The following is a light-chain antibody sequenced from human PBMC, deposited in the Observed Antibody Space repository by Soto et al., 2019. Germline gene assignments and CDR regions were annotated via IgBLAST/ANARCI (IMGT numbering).Light chain of an antibody. V-gene: IGKV1-5*01. Sequence: DIQKIQSPSTLSAYVGDRVTITCRASQSISTWLAWYQQKPGKAPKLLIYDAFYLERGVPSRFSGSGSGTEFTLTISSLQPDDLATYYCQQYNSFWTFGQGTKV. CDR1: QSISTW. J-gene: IGKJ1*01. CDR3: QQYNSFWT. CDR2: DAF.